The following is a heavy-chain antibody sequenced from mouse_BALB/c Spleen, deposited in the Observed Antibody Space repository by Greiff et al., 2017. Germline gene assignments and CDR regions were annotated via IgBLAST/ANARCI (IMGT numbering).Heavy chain of an antibody. J-gene: IGHJ3*01. Sequence: EVNVVESGGGLVQPGGSLKLSCAASGFTFSSYTMSWVRQTPEKRLEWVAYISNGGGSTYYPDTVKGRFTISRDNAKNTLYLQMSSLKSEDTAMYYCARQNYGNSFAYWGQGTLVTVSA. CDR1: GFTFSSYT. CDR2: ISNGGGST. CDR3: ARQNYGNSFAY. D-gene: IGHD2-1*01. V-gene: IGHV5-12-2*01.